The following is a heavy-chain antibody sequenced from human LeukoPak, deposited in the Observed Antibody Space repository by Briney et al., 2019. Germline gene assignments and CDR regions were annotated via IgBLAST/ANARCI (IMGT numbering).Heavy chain of an antibody. J-gene: IGHJ4*02. CDR2: MLRDETYT. Sequence: GGSLRLSCAASGFTISSSQMHWVRQAPGKGLVWVSRMLRDETYTNYADSVRGRFTISRDNAKNSLYLQMNSLRAEDTAVYYCAGGWNMVYWGQGTLVTVSS. D-gene: IGHD1/OR15-1a*01. CDR1: GFTISSSQ. CDR3: AGGWNMVY. V-gene: IGHV3-74*01.